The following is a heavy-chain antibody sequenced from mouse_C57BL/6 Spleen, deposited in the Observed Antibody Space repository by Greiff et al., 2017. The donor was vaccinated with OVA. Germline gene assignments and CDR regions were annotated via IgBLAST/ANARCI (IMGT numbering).Heavy chain of an antibody. V-gene: IGHV5-4*03. J-gene: IGHJ2*01. Sequence: EVMLVESGGGLVKPGGSLKLSCAASGFTFSSYAMSWVRQTPEKRLEWVATISDGGSYTYYPDNVKGRFTISRDNAKNNLYLQMSHLKSEDTAMYYCARFYGSSYDYFDYWGQGTTLTVSS. CDR1: GFTFSSYA. CDR3: ARFYGSSYDYFDY. D-gene: IGHD1-1*01. CDR2: ISDGGSYT.